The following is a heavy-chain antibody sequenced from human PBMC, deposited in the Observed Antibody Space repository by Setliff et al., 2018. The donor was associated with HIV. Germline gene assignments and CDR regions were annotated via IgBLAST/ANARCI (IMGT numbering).Heavy chain of an antibody. CDR3: ATGIDNFWSGYVN. CDR2: LYYNGNT. V-gene: IGHV4-59*11. CDR1: GGSISSRY. Sequence: PSENLSLTCTVSGGSISSRYRSWIRLPPGKGLEWIGTLYYNGNTNSNPSLKSRVTISGDTSKNLFSLKLTSVTPADTAVYYCATGIDNFWSGYVNWGQGTLVTVSS. D-gene: IGHD3-3*01. J-gene: IGHJ4*02.